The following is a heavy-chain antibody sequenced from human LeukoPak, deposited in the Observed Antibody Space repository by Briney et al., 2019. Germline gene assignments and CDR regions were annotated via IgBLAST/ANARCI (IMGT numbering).Heavy chain of an antibody. CDR3: ARDSSITMVRGVIVTSAGDAFDI. CDR1: GFTFSSYS. V-gene: IGHV3-21*01. D-gene: IGHD3-10*01. Sequence: GGSLRLSCAASGFTFSSYSMNWVRQAPGKGLEWVSSISSSSSYIYYADSVKGRFTISRDNAKKSLYLQMNSLRAEDTAVYYCARDSSITMVRGVIVTSAGDAFDIWGQGTMVTVSS. CDR2: ISSSSSYI. J-gene: IGHJ3*02.